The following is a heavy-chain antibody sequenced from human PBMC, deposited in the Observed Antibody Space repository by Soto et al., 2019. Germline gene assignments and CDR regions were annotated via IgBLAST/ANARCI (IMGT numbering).Heavy chain of an antibody. CDR1: GDSFNDYY. CDR2: INPNGGAT. CDR3: ARESGGATATLDYYYFYMDV. Sequence: ASVKVSCKTSGDSFNDYYIHWVRQAPGQGLEWMGWINPNGGATKYAQKFQGRVTVTRDTSIRTVYMELSSLRSDDTAVYYCARESGGATATLDYYYFYMDVWGKGTTVTVSS. D-gene: IGHD5-12*01. V-gene: IGHV1-2*02. J-gene: IGHJ6*03.